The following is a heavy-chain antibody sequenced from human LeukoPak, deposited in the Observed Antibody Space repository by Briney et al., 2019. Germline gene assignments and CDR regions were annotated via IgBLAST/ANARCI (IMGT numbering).Heavy chain of an antibody. CDR1: GFSFSSYG. D-gene: IGHD5-18*01. CDR2: ISYDGSNK. J-gene: IGHJ4*02. V-gene: IGHV3-30*19. CDR3: ARESYGQIHFDY. Sequence: PGGSLRLSCAASGFSFSSYGMHWVRQAPGKGLEWVAVISYDGSNKYYADSVKGRFTISRDNSKNTLYLQVNSLRGEDTAVYYCARESYGQIHFDYWGQGTLVTVSS.